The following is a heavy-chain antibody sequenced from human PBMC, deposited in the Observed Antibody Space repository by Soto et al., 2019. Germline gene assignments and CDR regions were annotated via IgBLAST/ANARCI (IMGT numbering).Heavy chain of an antibody. V-gene: IGHV3-23*01. Sequence: CGASGFSLSSHAMSWVREAAGKGLEWVSAISGSGGSTYYADSVKGRFTISRDNSKNTLYLQMNSLRAEDTAVYYCASAGRDYDFWSGYYTDRNCYSHSGMAVWRQGTTVTGSS. CDR1: GFSLSSHA. D-gene: IGHD3-3*01. J-gene: IGHJ6*01. CDR2: ISGSGGST. CDR3: ASAGRDYDFWSGYYTDRNCYSHSGMAV.